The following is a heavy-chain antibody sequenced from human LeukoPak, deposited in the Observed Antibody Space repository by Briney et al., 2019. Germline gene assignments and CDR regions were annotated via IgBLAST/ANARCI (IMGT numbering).Heavy chain of an antibody. Sequence: PGGSLRLSCAASGFTFSSYAMHWVRQAPGKGLEYVSAISSNGGSTYYANSVKGRFTISRDNSKNTLYLQMGSLRAEDMAVYYCARGLKHYYDSSGYLVYWGQGTLVTVSS. CDR3: ARGLKHYYDSSGYLVY. D-gene: IGHD3-22*01. V-gene: IGHV3-64*01. J-gene: IGHJ4*02. CDR1: GFTFSSYA. CDR2: ISSNGGST.